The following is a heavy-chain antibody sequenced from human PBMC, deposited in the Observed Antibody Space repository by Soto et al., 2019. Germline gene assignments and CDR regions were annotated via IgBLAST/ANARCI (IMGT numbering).Heavy chain of an antibody. D-gene: IGHD3-3*01. Sequence: QVQLQESGPGLVKPSETLSLTCTVSGGSFKSGNYSWSWIRQPPGKGLEWIGYVYHTGRTSYNPSLKRRVSISMDTSKNQFSLNLDSVTAADTAVYFCASDFSYFASWGQGTLVTVSS. J-gene: IGHJ4*02. V-gene: IGHV4-61*01. CDR1: GGSFKSGNYS. CDR3: ASDFSYFAS. CDR2: VYHTGRT.